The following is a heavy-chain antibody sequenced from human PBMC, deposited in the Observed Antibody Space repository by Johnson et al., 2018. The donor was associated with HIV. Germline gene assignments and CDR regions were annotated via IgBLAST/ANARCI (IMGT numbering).Heavy chain of an antibody. D-gene: IGHD2-21*02. CDR3: VRVGKFCGGDCYSGVDGFDI. V-gene: IGHV3-20*04. CDR2: ISWNSGSI. Sequence: VQLVESGGGLVKPGGSLRLSCAASGFIFSSYCMSWVRQAPGKGLEWVSGISWNSGSIGYADSVKGRFTISRDNAKTSLYLQMNSLRAEDMALYFCVRVGKFCGGDCYSGVDGFDIWGQGTMVTVSA. CDR1: GFIFSSYC. J-gene: IGHJ3*02.